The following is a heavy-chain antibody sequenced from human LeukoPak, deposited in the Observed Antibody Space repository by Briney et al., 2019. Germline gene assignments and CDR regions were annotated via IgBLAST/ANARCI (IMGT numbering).Heavy chain of an antibody. CDR2: INTNTGNP. CDR3: ARDRRAAARPLSMVWFDP. CDR1: GHTFTSYA. Sequence: ASVKVSCKASGHTFTSYAMNWVRQAPGQGLEWMGWINTNTGNPTYAQGFTGRFVFSLDTSVSTAYLQISSLKAEDTAVYYCARDRRAAARPLSMVWFDPWGQGTLVTVSS. D-gene: IGHD6-13*01. V-gene: IGHV7-4-1*02. J-gene: IGHJ5*02.